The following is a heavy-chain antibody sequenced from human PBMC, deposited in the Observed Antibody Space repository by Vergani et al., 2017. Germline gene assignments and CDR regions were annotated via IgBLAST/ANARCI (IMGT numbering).Heavy chain of an antibody. D-gene: IGHD5-12*01. CDR3: AKGLFIVATITWSRAY. CDR1: GFTFSSYA. Sequence: EVQLLESGGGLVQPGGSLRLSCAASGFTFSSYAMSWVRQAPGKGLEWVSAISGSGGSTYYADSVKGRFTISRDNSKNTLYLQMNSLRAEDTAVYYCAKGLFIVATITWSRAYWGQGTLVTVSS. J-gene: IGHJ4*02. V-gene: IGHV3-23*01. CDR2: ISGSGGST.